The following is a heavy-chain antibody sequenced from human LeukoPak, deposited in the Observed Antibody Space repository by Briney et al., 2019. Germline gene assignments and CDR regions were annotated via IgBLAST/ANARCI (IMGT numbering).Heavy chain of an antibody. V-gene: IGHV4-59*08. CDR2: IYHSGST. D-gene: IGHD1-14*01. J-gene: IGHJ6*03. CDR3: ARVEGDPGRKYYYYYMDV. CDR1: GGSISSYY. Sequence: SETLSLTCTVSGGSISSYYWSWIRQPPGKGLEWIGSIYHSGSTYYNPSLKSRVTISVDTSKNQFSLKLSSVTAADTAVYYCARVEGDPGRKYYYYYMDVWGKGTTVTISS.